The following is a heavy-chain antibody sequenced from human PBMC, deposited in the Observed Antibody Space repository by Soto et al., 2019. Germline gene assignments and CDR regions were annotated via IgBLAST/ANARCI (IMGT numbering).Heavy chain of an antibody. J-gene: IGHJ4*02. Sequence: SETLSLTCTVSGGSISSDDYYWSWIRQAPGRGLEWIGYIHSSGSIYYNPSLKSRATMSIDTAGNQFSLKLSSVTAADTAVYYCARDERLRGYSGFDYWGQGTLVTVSS. CDR3: ARDERLRGYSGFDY. V-gene: IGHV4-30-4*02. D-gene: IGHD5-12*01. CDR1: GGSISSDDYY. CDR2: IHSSGSI.